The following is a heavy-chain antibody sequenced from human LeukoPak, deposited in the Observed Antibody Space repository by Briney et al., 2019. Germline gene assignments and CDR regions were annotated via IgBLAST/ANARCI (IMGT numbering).Heavy chain of an antibody. J-gene: IGHJ4*02. D-gene: IGHD6-19*01. CDR2: IIPILGIA. V-gene: IGHV1-69*04. Sequence: ASVKVPCKASGGTFSSYTISWVRQAPGQGLEWMGRIIPILGIANYAQKFQGRVTVTADKSTSTAYMELSSLRSEDTAVYYCARDSAYSSGPDYWGQGTLVTVSS. CDR1: GGTFSSYT. CDR3: ARDSAYSSGPDY.